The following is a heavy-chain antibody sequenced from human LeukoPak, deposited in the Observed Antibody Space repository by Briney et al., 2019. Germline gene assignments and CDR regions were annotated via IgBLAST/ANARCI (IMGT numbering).Heavy chain of an antibody. Sequence: SETLSLTCAVYGGSFSGYYWSWIRQPPGKGLEWIGEINHSGSTNYNPSLKSRVTISVDTSKNQFSLKLSSVTAADTAVYYYARGSYSYGRNWFDPWGQGTLVTVSS. CDR1: GGSFSGYY. D-gene: IGHD5-18*01. CDR2: INHSGST. J-gene: IGHJ5*02. CDR3: ARGSYSYGRNWFDP. V-gene: IGHV4-34*01.